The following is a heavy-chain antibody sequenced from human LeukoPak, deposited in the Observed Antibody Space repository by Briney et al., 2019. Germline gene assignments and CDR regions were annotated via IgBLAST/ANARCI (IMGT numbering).Heavy chain of an antibody. V-gene: IGHV3-7*01. CDR3: ARKKEDAFDI. Sequence: GGSLRLSCAASGFTVSSNYMSWVRQAPGKGLEWVANIKQDGREKYYVDSVKGRFTISRDNAHNSLYLQMNSLRVEDTAVYYCARKKEDAFDIWGQGTMVTVSS. J-gene: IGHJ3*02. CDR1: GFTVSSNY. CDR2: IKQDGREK.